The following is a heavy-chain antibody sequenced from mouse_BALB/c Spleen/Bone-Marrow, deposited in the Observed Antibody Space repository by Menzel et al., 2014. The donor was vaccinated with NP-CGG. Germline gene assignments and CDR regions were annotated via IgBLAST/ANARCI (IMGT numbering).Heavy chain of an antibody. CDR3: VRGNYGNYVDYFDF. V-gene: IGHV5-6-3*01. J-gene: IGHJ2*01. CDR1: GFTFSNYG. D-gene: IGHD2-1*01. Sequence: EGQLVESGGGLVQPGGPLKLSCAASGFTFSNYGMSWVRLTPEKWLELVATTNSNGGSTYLPDRVQGRFPISRDTAKNPLYLQMSSLKSEETAMYYCVRGNYGNYVDYFDFWGQGTTLTVSS. CDR2: TNSNGGST.